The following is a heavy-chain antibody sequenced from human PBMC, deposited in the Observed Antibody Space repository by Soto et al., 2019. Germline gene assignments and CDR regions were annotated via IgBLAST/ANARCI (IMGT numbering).Heavy chain of an antibody. CDR3: ASEGSVGGTSGGPLDS. Sequence: QVQLVESGGGVVQPGRSLRLSCAASGFTFSSYGMHWVRQAPGKGLEWVAVIWYDGSNKYHADSVKGRFTISRDNSKNTLYLQMNSLRAEDTAVYYCASEGSVGGTSGGPLDSWGQGTLVNVSS. J-gene: IGHJ4*02. V-gene: IGHV3-33*01. CDR1: GFTFSSYG. CDR2: IWYDGSNK. D-gene: IGHD1-26*01.